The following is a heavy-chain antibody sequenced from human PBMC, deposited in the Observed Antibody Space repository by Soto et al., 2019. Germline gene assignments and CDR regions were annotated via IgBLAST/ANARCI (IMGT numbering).Heavy chain of an antibody. CDR1: GGSFRDYY. V-gene: IGHV4-34*01. J-gene: IGHJ1*01. CDR3: AIRYSSSSKYFHH. Sequence: QVQLQQWGAGLLKPSETLSLTCGVYGGSFRDYYWSCIRQPLGKGLGWIGEISHSGSTNYNPSLKSRITISVDTSKNPFSLKLSSVTAADTAVYYCAIRYSSSSKYFHHWGQGTLVTVSS. CDR2: ISHSGST. D-gene: IGHD6-13*01.